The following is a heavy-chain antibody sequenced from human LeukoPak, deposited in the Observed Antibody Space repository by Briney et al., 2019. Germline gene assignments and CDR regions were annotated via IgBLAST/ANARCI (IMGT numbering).Heavy chain of an antibody. CDR2: INHSGST. V-gene: IGHV4-34*01. J-gene: IGHJ4*02. CDR3: ARAPNGDYFDY. CDR1: GGSFSGYY. D-gene: IGHD1-1*01. Sequence: PSETLSLTCAVYGGSFSGYYWSWIRQPPGKGLEWIGEINHSGSTNYNPSLKSRVTISVDRSKNQFSLKLSSVTAADTAVYYCARAPNGDYFDYWGQGTLVTVSS.